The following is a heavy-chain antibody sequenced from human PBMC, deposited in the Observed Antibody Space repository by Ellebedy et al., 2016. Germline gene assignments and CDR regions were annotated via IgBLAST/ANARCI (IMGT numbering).Heavy chain of an antibody. Sequence: GESLKISXAASGFTFSTYGMHWVRQAPGKGLEWVAVISYDGSDKYYADSVKGRFTISRDNSKNTLYLQMNSLRAEDTAVYYCANSFSGSSSWYPFDYWGQGTLATVSS. CDR1: GFTFSTYG. V-gene: IGHV3-30*18. CDR3: ANSFSGSSSWYPFDY. J-gene: IGHJ4*02. D-gene: IGHD6-13*01. CDR2: ISYDGSDK.